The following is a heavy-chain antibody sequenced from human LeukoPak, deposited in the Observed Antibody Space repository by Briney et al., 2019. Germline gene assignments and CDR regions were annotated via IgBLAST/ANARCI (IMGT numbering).Heavy chain of an antibody. Sequence: PSETLSLTCTVSGGSISNYYWMWIRQPPGKGLEWIVDIYYNGNTNYNPSLKSRVTTSIDTPKNHFSLKLNSVTAADTAVYYRARDSKQGIHYRYYGADVWGKGTTVTVSS. D-gene: IGHD7-27*01. V-gene: IGHV4-59*01. CDR2: IYYNGNT. CDR3: ARDSKQGIHYRYYGADV. J-gene: IGHJ6*04. CDR1: GGSISNYY.